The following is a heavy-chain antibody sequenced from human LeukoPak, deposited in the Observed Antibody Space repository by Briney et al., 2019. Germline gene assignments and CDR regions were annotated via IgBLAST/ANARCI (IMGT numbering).Heavy chain of an antibody. V-gene: IGHV3-21*01. Sequence: GGSLRLSCAASGFTFNIYTMTWVRQAPGKGLEWVSSIGSSSRYIYYADSVKGRITISRDNDNNSVYLQMNSLRAEDTAVYYCARDCSSSAFDIWGQGTMVTVSS. D-gene: IGHD2-15*01. CDR2: IGSSSRYI. CDR3: ARDCSSSAFDI. J-gene: IGHJ3*02. CDR1: GFTFNIYT.